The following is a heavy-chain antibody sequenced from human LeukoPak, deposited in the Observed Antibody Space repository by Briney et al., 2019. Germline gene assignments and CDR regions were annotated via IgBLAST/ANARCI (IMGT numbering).Heavy chain of an antibody. D-gene: IGHD6-13*01. J-gene: IGHJ5*02. Sequence: SETLSLTCTVSGGSISSYYWSWIRQPAGKGLEWIGRIYTSGSTNYNPSLKSRVTMSVDTSKKQFSLKLSSVTAADTAVYYCARVVAAAGNNWFDPWGQGTLVTVSS. V-gene: IGHV4-4*07. CDR3: ARVVAAAGNNWFDP. CDR2: IYTSGST. CDR1: GGSISSYY.